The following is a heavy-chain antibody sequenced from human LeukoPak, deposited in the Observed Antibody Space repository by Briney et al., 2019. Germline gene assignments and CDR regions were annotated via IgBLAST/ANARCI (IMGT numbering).Heavy chain of an antibody. Sequence: ASVKVSCKASGYTFTGYYMHWVRQAPGQGLEWMGWINPNSGGTNYAQKFQGRVTMTRETSISKAYMEVSRLRADEKAVYYCARGRGGDCSSTSCYYYWGQGTLVTVSS. D-gene: IGHD2-2*01. CDR3: ARGRGGDCSSTSCYYY. V-gene: IGHV1-2*02. J-gene: IGHJ4*02. CDR1: GYTFTGYY. CDR2: INPNSGGT.